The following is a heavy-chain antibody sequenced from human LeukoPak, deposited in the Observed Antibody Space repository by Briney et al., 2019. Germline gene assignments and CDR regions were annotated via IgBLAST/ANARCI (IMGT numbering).Heavy chain of an antibody. J-gene: IGHJ4*02. V-gene: IGHV4-34*01. CDR2: INHSGST. CDR3: GRAPLSDY. Sequence: PSETLSLTCTVSGGSISSYYWSWIRQPPGKGLEWIGEINHSGSTNYNPSLKSRVTISVDTSKNQFSLKLSSVTAAGTAVYYCGRAPLSDYWGQGTLVTVSS. CDR1: GGSISSYY.